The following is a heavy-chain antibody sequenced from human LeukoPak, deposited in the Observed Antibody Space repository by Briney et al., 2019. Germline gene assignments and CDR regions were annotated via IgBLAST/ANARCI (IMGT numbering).Heavy chain of an antibody. CDR3: VRLRRNSDRSGYYYFYNY. CDR1: GFTFSTYS. Sequence: PGGSLRLSCAASGFTFSTYSMNWVRQAPGKGLEWVSSISRSSNYIYYADAVKGRFTISRDNAKSSLYLQMNSLRAEDTARYYCVRLRRNSDRSGYYYFYNYWGQGIQVTVSS. J-gene: IGHJ4*02. D-gene: IGHD3-22*01. CDR2: ISRSSNYI. V-gene: IGHV3-21*01.